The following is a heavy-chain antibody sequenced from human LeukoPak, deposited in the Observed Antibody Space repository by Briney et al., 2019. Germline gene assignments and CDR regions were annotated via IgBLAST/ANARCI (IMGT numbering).Heavy chain of an antibody. V-gene: IGHV1-69*06. CDR1: GGTFSSYA. CDR3: ARKVPLGYCSGGSCQGWFDP. Sequence: ASVKVSCKASGGTFSSYAISWVRQAPGQGLEWMGRIIPIFGTANYAQKFQGRVTITADKSTSKAYMELSSLRSEDTAVYYCARKVPLGYCSGGSCQGWFDPWGQGTLVTVSS. D-gene: IGHD2-15*01. J-gene: IGHJ5*02. CDR2: IIPIFGTA.